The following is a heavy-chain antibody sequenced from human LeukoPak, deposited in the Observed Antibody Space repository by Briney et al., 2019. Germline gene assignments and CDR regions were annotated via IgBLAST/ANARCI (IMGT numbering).Heavy chain of an antibody. CDR1: GGSIRSYY. V-gene: IGHV4-4*07. CDR2: IYTSGST. Sequence: SETLSLTCTVTGGSIRSYYWSSIRQPAGKGLEWIGRIYTSGSTNYNPSLKSRVTMSVDTSKNQFSLKLSSVTAADTAVYYCARGSGYTYGYPFDSWGQGTLVTVSS. D-gene: IGHD5-18*01. J-gene: IGHJ4*02. CDR3: ARGSGYTYGYPFDS.